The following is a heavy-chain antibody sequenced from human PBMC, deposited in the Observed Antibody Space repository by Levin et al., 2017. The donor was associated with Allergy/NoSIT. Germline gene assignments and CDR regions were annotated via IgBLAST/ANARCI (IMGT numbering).Heavy chain of an antibody. CDR2: IRSNTHGGTT. V-gene: IGHV3-49*03. D-gene: IGHD1-26*01. J-gene: IGHJ4*02. CDR1: GFTFGDYA. Sequence: PGGSLRLACTVSGFTFGDYAMSWFRQAPGKGLEWVSFIRSNTHGGTTEYAASVKGRFTISRDDSKSIVYLQMDSLKIEDTAVYYCTRVLVAAGPRLDYWGQGTLVTVSS. CDR3: TRVLVAAGPRLDY.